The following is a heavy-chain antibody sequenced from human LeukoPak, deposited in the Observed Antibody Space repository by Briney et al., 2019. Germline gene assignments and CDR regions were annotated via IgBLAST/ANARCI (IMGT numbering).Heavy chain of an antibody. CDR1: GGSISSSSYY. CDR2: VYYSGST. CDR3: ARHVRGAFSKPPDY. D-gene: IGHD3-10*02. V-gene: IGHV4-39*01. Sequence: PSETLSLTCTVSGGSISSSSYYWGWIRQPPGKGLEWIGSVYYSGSTYYNPSLKSQVTISVDTSKNQFSLKLSSVTAADTAVYYCARHVRGAFSKPPDYWGQGTLVTVSS. J-gene: IGHJ4*02.